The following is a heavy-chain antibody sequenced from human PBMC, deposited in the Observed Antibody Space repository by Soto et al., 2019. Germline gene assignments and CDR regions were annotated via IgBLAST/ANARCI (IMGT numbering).Heavy chain of an antibody. J-gene: IGHJ3*01. D-gene: IGHD1-7*01. V-gene: IGHV1-69*01. CDR2: VIPTLATA. Sequence: QVQLVQSGAEVKKPGSSVKVSCKTSGGPFNNHAINWVRQAPGQGLEWVGLVIPTLATADYAQRFQGRVTMTVGEVTNTASVDLSRLRSADTGVSCCASDYRELEAFDPWGKGTLVTLSS. CDR1: GGPFNNHA. CDR3: ASDYRELEAFDP.